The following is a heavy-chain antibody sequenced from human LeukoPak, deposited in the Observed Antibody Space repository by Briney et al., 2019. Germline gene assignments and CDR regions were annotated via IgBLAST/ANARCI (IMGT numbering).Heavy chain of an antibody. Sequence: PSETLSLTCTVSGGSISNYYWSWIRQPAGKGLEWIGRVYTSGTTDYNPSLKSRVTMSVDTSKNQFSLKLSSVTAADTAVYYCARDRYYGGNVRNYFDYWGQGTLVTVSS. V-gene: IGHV4-4*07. CDR2: VYTSGTT. CDR3: ARDRYYGGNVRNYFDY. D-gene: IGHD2-21*01. CDR1: GGSISNYY. J-gene: IGHJ4*02.